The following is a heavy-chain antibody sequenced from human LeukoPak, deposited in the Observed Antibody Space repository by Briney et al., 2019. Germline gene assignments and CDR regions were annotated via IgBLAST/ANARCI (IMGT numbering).Heavy chain of an antibody. CDR3: ARRLGASMELAYDY. CDR1: GGSFNAYA. CDR2: IIPIFGTS. D-gene: IGHD1-7*01. Sequence: ASVKVSCKASGGSFNAYASSWVPQAPGQGLEWMGAIIPIFGTSNYAQRLQGRVTISTDESTSTAYIVVSSVRSEDTAIYCRARRLGASMELAYDYWGRGTLVTVSS. J-gene: IGHJ4*02. V-gene: IGHV1-69*05.